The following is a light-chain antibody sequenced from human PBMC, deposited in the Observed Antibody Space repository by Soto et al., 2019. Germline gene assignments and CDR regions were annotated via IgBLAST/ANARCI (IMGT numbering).Light chain of an antibody. Sequence: DIQMTQSPSSVSASLGDRVTITCRASHHISTWLAWYQKKPGQGPKLLICAASSLQDGVPSRFDGGGTGKEFTLTISSLQPEDFATYYCQQGHVFTFTFGPGTTVDIX. V-gene: IGKV1-12*01. CDR2: AAS. CDR1: HHISTW. CDR3: QQGHVFTFT. J-gene: IGKJ3*01.